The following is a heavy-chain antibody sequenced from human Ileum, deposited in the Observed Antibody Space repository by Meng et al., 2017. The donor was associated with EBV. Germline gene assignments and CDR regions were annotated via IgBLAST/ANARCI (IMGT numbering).Heavy chain of an antibody. CDR1: GFTLSDYD. D-gene: IGHD4-17*01. CDR3: AREYGDYGYYFDY. V-gene: IGHV3-11*01. CDR2: ISSSGSTI. J-gene: IGHJ4*02. Sequence: VRVVEAWGGLVKPGGSLRLSCAASGFTLSDYDMGWIRQAPGKGLEWVSYISSSGSTIYYADSVKGRFTISRDNAKNSLYLQMNSLRAEDTAVYYCAREYGDYGYYFDYWGQGTLVTVSS.